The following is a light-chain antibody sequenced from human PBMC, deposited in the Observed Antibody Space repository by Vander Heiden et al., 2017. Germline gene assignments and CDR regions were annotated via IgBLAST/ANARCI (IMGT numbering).Light chain of an antibody. CDR1: SSNIGSTY. Sequence: QSVLTQPPSVSAAPGQKLTISRSGSSSNIGSTYVSWYQQLPGTAPKLLMYDNNKRPSGSPDRFSGSKSGTSATLGITGVQAGDEADYYCGTWDTSLSVVVFGGGTKLTVL. CDR3: GTWDTSLSVVV. J-gene: IGLJ2*01. V-gene: IGLV1-51*01. CDR2: DNN.